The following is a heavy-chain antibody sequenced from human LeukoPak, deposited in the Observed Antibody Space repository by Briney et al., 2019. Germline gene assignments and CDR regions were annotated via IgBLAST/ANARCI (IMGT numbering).Heavy chain of an antibody. J-gene: IGHJ4*02. Sequence: PGGSLRFSCTASGFTFSSFAMSWVRQAPGKGLEWVSTITGGSGAKYYADSVKGRFTISRDNSKDTLYLQMHSLRAEDTAVYFCAKDTPLTTYTSGWSSNSFDYWGQGTLVAVSS. CDR2: ITGGSGAK. CDR3: AKDTPLTTYTSGWSSNSFDY. CDR1: GFTFSSFA. D-gene: IGHD6-19*01. V-gene: IGHV3-23*01.